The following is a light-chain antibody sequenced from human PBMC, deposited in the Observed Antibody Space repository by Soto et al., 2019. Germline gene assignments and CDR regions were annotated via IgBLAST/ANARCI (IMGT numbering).Light chain of an antibody. CDR2: GAS. V-gene: IGKV3-20*01. CDR1: QSVSSSY. J-gene: IGKJ1*01. Sequence: IVMTQSPATLSVSPGERATLSCRASQSVSSSYLAWYQQKPGQAPRLLIYGASSRATGIPDRFSGSGSGTDFTLTISRLEPEDFAVYYCQQYGSSPPWTFGQGTKVDIK. CDR3: QQYGSSPPWT.